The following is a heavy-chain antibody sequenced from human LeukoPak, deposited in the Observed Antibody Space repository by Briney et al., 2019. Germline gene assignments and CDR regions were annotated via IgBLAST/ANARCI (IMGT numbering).Heavy chain of an antibody. Sequence: PGGSLRLSCAASGFTFSDYYMSWIRQAPGKGLEWVSHISTTSAYTNYADSVKGRFTISRDNAKSSLYLQMNSLRAEDTAVYYCARPRATTGRIEDKDAFDIWGQGTMVTVSS. CDR3: ARPRATTGRIEDKDAFDI. CDR1: GFTFSDYY. CDR2: ISTTSAYT. V-gene: IGHV3-11*03. J-gene: IGHJ3*02. D-gene: IGHD1-1*01.